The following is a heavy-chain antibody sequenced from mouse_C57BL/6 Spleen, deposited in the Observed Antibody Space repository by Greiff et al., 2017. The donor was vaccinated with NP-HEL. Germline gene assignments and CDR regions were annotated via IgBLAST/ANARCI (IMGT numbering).Heavy chain of an antibody. J-gene: IGHJ1*03. CDR3: VRDYGNYGGYFDV. CDR2: IRSKSNNYAT. D-gene: IGHD2-1*01. Sequence: GGGLVQPKGSLKLSCAASGFSFNTYAMNWVRQAPGKGLEWVARIRSKSNNYATYYADSVKDRFTISRDDSESMLYLQMNNLKTEDTAMYYCVRDYGNYGGYFDVWGTGTTVTVSS. CDR1: GFSFNTYA. V-gene: IGHV10-1*01.